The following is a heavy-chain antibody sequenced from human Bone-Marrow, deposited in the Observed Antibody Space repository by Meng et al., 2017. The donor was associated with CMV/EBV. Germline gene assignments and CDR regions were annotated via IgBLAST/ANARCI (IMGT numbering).Heavy chain of an antibody. CDR1: GYTFTGYY. CDR2: IIPTLGIA. J-gene: IGHJ4*02. D-gene: IGHD3-3*01. Sequence: SVKVSCKASGYTFTGYYMHWVRQAPGQGLEWMGGIIPTLGIANYAQKFQGRVTITADKSTSTAYMELSSLRSEDTAVYYCAIRPYFGVVTTDYWGQGTPVTVSS. CDR3: AIRPYFGVVTTDY. V-gene: IGHV1-69*10.